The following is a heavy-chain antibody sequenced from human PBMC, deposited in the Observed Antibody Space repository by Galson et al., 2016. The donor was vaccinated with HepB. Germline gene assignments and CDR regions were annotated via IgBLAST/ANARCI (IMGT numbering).Heavy chain of an antibody. Sequence: SLRLSCAVSGFTLRNYAMTWARQVPGKGLEWVSGITGSGTTTYHADSVKGRFTVSRQHSKNTLHLEMHSLRAEDTAIYFCAKQPREGANYDTFFDYWGQGTLVTVSS. J-gene: IGHJ4*02. V-gene: IGHV3-23*01. D-gene: IGHD3-9*01. CDR2: ITGSGTTT. CDR3: AKQPREGANYDTFFDY. CDR1: GFTLRNYA.